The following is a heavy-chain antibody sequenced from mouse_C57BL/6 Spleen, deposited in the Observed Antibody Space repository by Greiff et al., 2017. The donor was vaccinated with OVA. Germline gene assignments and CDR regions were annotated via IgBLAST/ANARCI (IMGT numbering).Heavy chain of an antibody. CDR3: AREGEGAMDY. CDR1: GFTFSSYA. V-gene: IGHV5-4*01. Sequence: EVMLVESGGGLVKPGGSLKLSCAASGFTFSSYAMSWVRQTPEKRLEWVATISDGGSYTDYPDNVKGRFTISRDNAKNNLYLQMSHLKSEDTAMYYCAREGEGAMDYWGQGTSVTVSS. CDR2: ISDGGSYT. J-gene: IGHJ4*01.